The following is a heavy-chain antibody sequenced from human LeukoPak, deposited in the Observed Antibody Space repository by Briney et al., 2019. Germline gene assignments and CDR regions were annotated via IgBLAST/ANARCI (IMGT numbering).Heavy chain of an antibody. J-gene: IGHJ4*02. D-gene: IGHD3-9*01. Sequence: GGSLRLSCAASGFTFSSYAMSWVRQAPGKGLEYVSAISSNGGSTYYANSVKGRFTISRDNSKNTLYLQMGSLRAEDMAVYYCARERLRYFDWANKGFDYWGQGTLVTVSS. CDR3: ARERLRYFDWANKGFDY. CDR1: GFTFSSYA. V-gene: IGHV3-64*01. CDR2: ISSNGGST.